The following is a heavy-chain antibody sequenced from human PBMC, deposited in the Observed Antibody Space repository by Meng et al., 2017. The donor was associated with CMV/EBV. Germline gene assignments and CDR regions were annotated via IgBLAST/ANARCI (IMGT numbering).Heavy chain of an antibody. CDR2: LNWNSNHI. J-gene: IGHJ5*02. CDR1: GFIFDDYS. CDR3: VKDGFSYQSSGGTFAS. Sequence: GGSLRLSCAVSGFIFDDYSMHWVRQAPGKGPEWLLSLNWNSNHIGQAESVKGRFAISRDNAKNSLYLQMNSLRVEDTAVYYCVKDGFSYQSSGGTFASWGQGTRVTVSS. V-gene: IGHV3-9*01. D-gene: IGHD3-22*01.